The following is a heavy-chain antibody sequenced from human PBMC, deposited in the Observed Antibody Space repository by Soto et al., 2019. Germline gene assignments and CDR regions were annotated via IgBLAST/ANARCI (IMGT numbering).Heavy chain of an antibody. CDR2: ISGSGGST. V-gene: IGHV3-23*01. J-gene: IGHJ6*03. Sequence: GGSLRLSCAASGFTFSSYAMTWVRHAPGKGLEWVSAISGSGGSTYYADSVKGRFTISRDNSKNTLYLQMNSLRAEDTAVYYCAKVLIRVGVPDCYMDVSCTGTSGTGS. CDR1: GFTFSSYA. CDR3: AKVLIRVGVPDCYMDV. D-gene: IGHD3-10*01.